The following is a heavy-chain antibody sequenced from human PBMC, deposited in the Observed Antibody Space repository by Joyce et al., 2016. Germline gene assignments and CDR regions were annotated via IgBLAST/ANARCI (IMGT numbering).Heavy chain of an antibody. J-gene: IGHJ4*02. CDR1: GYSFTNYC. D-gene: IGHD4-11*01. Sequence: EVQLVQSGAEVKKPGESLKISCKGSGYSFTNYCIGWVRQLPGKGLEWMVIIYPGDSDTRYSPSFQGQVTISADKSISTAYLQWSSLKASDTAMYYCARHSYSNYAPPFDYWGQGTLVTVSS. CDR3: ARHSYSNYAPPFDY. CDR2: IYPGDSDT. V-gene: IGHV5-51*01.